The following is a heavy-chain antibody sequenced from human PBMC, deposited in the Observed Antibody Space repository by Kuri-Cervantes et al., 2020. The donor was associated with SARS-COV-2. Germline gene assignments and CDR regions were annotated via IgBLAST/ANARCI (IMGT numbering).Heavy chain of an antibody. Sequence: LSLTCAASGFTFGSYSMNWVRQAPGKGLEWVSSISSSSSYIYYADSVKGRFTISRDNAKNPLYLQMNSLRAEDTAVYYCARDPYSSSWYRYYYGMDVWGQGTTVTVSS. CDR3: ARDPYSSSWYRYYYGMDV. J-gene: IGHJ6*02. CDR2: ISSSSSYI. CDR1: GFTFGSYS. V-gene: IGHV3-21*01. D-gene: IGHD6-13*01.